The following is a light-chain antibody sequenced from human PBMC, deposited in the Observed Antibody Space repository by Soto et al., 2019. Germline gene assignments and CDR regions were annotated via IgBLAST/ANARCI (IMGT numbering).Light chain of an antibody. Sequence: EIVMTQSPATLSVSPGERATLSCRASQSVSSNVAWYQQKPGQAPRLLIYGASTRATGIPARFSGSGSGTEFTLTISSLQSEDFAVYYCQQYSNRRTFGQGTKVDIK. CDR1: QSVSSN. V-gene: IGKV3-15*01. J-gene: IGKJ1*01. CDR3: QQYSNRRT. CDR2: GAS.